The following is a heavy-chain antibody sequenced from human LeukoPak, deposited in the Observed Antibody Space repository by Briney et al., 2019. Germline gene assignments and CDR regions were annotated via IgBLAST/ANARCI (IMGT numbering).Heavy chain of an antibody. D-gene: IGHD1-26*01. J-gene: IGHJ4*02. Sequence: GGSLRLSCAASGFTFSNYAMNWVRQAPGKGLEWVSGISGSGDSTYYADSVKGRFTISRDNSKNTLYLQMNSLRAEDTAVYYCVPAGRGDLLWLYFDYWGQGSLVTVSS. CDR3: VPAGRGDLLWLYFDY. CDR1: GFTFSNYA. V-gene: IGHV3-23*01. CDR2: ISGSGDST.